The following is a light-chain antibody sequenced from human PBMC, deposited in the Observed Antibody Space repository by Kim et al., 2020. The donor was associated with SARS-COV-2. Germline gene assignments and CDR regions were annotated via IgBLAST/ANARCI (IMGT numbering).Light chain of an antibody. CDR1: QSVTSNY. CDR2: GAS. J-gene: IGKJ4*01. V-gene: IGKV3-20*01. Sequence: SAAGENATLSCRASQSVTSNYLAWYQQKPGQTPRLRIYGASSRATGIPDRFSGSGSGTDFTLTISRLEPEDFAVYYCQQYGSSPRFGGGTKVDIK. CDR3: QQYGSSPR.